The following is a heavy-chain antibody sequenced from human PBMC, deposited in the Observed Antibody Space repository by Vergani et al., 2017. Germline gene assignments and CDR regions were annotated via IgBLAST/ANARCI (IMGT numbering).Heavy chain of an antibody. D-gene: IGHD3-3*01. V-gene: IGHV3-21*04. CDR1: GFTFSSYS. CDR2: ISSSSSYI. J-gene: IGHJ4*02. CDR3: AKMGDLWSGYDY. Sequence: EVQLVESGGGLVKPGGSLRLSCAASGFTFSSYSMNWVRQAPGKGLEWVSSISSSSSYIYYADSVKGRFTISRDNSKNTLYLQMNSLRAEDTAVYYCAKMGDLWSGYDYWGQGTLVTVSS.